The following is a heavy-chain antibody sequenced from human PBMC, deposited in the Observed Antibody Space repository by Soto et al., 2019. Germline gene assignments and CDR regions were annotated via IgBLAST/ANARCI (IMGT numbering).Heavy chain of an antibody. Sequence: QVQLQQWGAGLLKPSETLSLTCAVYGGSFSGYYWSWIRQPPGKGLEWIGEINHSGSTNYNPSLKSRVTISVDTSKNQFSLKLSSVTAADTAVYYCARGPGYSSATPFDYWGQGILVTVSS. CDR1: GGSFSGYY. CDR3: ARGPGYSSATPFDY. J-gene: IGHJ4*02. CDR2: INHSGST. D-gene: IGHD6-19*01. V-gene: IGHV4-34*01.